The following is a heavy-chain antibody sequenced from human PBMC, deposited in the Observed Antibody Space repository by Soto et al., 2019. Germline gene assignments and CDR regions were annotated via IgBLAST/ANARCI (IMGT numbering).Heavy chain of an antibody. CDR1: GFTVSSNY. CDR2: IYSGGST. Sequence: PGGSLRLSCAASGFTVSSNYMSWVRQAPGKGLEWVSVIYSGGSTYYADSVKGRFTISRDNSKNTLYLQMNSLRAEDTAVYYCARDLGLLTGGFDQYYYGMDVWGQGTTVTVSS. CDR3: ARDLGLLTGGFDQYYYGMDV. V-gene: IGHV3-66*01. D-gene: IGHD7-27*01. J-gene: IGHJ6*02.